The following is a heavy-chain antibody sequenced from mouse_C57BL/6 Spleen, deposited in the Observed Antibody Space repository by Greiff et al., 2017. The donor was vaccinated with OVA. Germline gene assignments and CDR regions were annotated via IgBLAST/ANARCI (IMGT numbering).Heavy chain of an antibody. CDR2: ISGGGGNT. Sequence: EVMLVESGGGLVKPGGSLKLSCAASGFTFSSYTMSWVRQTPEKRLEWVATISGGGGNTYYPDSVKGRFTISRDNAKNTLYLQMSSLRSEDTALYDCARGYDYDGYYYAMDYWGQGTSVTVSS. CDR3: ARGYDYDGYYYAMDY. CDR1: GFTFSSYT. V-gene: IGHV5-9*01. D-gene: IGHD2-4*01. J-gene: IGHJ4*01.